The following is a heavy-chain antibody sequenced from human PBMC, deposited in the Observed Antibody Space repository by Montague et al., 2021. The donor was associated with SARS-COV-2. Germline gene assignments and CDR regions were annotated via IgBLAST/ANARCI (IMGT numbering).Heavy chain of an antibody. CDR1: GFSLSTSGMC. Sequence: PAVVKPTQTLTLTCTFSGFSLSTSGMCVSWIRQPPGKALEWLALIDWDDDKYYSTSLKTRLTISKDTSKNQVVLTMTNMDPVDTATYYCARIRVVRGFIWVYGMDVWGQGTTVTVSS. CDR2: IDWDDDK. V-gene: IGHV2-70*01. J-gene: IGHJ6*02. CDR3: ARIRVVRGFIWVYGMDV. D-gene: IGHD3-10*01.